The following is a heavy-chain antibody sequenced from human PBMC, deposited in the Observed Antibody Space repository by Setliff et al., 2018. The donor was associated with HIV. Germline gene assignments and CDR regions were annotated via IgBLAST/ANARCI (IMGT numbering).Heavy chain of an antibody. Sequence: LRLSCAASGFTLSDHWMHWVRQVPGKGLVWVSRTNNDGSITNCADFVKGRFTMSRDSAKNTLYLQMNSLRVEDTAVYYCVRDQIRAVFGVVIPYFYYGMDVWGQGTTVTVSS. J-gene: IGHJ6*02. CDR2: TNNDGSIT. CDR3: VRDQIRAVFGVVIPYFYYGMDV. CDR1: GFTLSDHW. D-gene: IGHD3-3*01. V-gene: IGHV3-74*01.